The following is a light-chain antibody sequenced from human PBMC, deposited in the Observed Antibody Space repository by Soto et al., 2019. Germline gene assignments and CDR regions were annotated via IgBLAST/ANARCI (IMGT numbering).Light chain of an antibody. CDR1: SGDIGSYNR. J-gene: IGLJ2*01. CDR3: QSYDTGVSGSI. V-gene: IGLV2-14*01. CDR2: EVT. Sequence: QSALTQPASVSGSPGQSITISCTGTSGDIGSYNRVSWYQQHPGKAPKLIIYEVTDRPSGVSNRFSGSKSGNTASLTISGLQAEDEAEYYCQSYDTGVSGSIFGGGTKLTVL.